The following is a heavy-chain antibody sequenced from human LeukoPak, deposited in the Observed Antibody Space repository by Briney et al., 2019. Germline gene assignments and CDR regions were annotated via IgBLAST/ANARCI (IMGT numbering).Heavy chain of an antibody. CDR2: IQQDGSEK. CDR1: GFTFSSYW. J-gene: IGHJ4*02. Sequence: GGSQRLSCAASGFTFSSYWMIWVRQAPGKGLEWVANIQQDGSEKYYVDSVKGRFTISRDNAKNSLYLQMNSLRAEDTAVYYCARNPPRYFNWGQGTLVTLST. D-gene: IGHD1-26*01. CDR3: ARNPPRYFN. V-gene: IGHV3-7*05.